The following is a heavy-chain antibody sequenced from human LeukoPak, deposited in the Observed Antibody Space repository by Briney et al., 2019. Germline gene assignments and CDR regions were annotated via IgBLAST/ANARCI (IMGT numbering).Heavy chain of an antibody. V-gene: IGHV4-59*01. CDR2: ICYSGST. D-gene: IGHD5-24*01. CDR1: GGSISSYY. Sequence: KSSETLSLTCTVSGGSISSYYWSWIRQPPGKGLEWIGYICYSGSTNYNPSLKSRVTISVDTSKSQFSLKLSSVTAADTAVYYCARDLRDTDAFDIWGQGTMVTVSS. J-gene: IGHJ3*02. CDR3: ARDLRDTDAFDI.